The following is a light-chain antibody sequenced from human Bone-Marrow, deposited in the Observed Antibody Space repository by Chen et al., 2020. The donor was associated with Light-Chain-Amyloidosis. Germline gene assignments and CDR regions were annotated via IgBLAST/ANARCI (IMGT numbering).Light chain of an antibody. CDR1: NIGSTS. Sequence: SYVLTQPSSVSVAPGQTATIACGGNNIGSTSVHWYQQTPGQAPLLVVYDDSYRPSGIPERLSGANSGNTATLPISGVEAGDEADDYCQVWDRSSDRPVFGGGTKLTVL. V-gene: IGLV3-21*02. CDR3: QVWDRSSDRPV. J-gene: IGLJ3*02. CDR2: DDS.